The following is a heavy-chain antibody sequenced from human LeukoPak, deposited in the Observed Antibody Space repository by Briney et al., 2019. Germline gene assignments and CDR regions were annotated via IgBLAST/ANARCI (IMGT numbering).Heavy chain of an antibody. J-gene: IGHJ3*02. CDR3: GRVGGRSKAAKGDAFDI. CDR1: GFTFSSYS. D-gene: IGHD6-6*01. CDR2: ISSGSTYM. Sequence: GWSLRLSCAASGFTFSSYSMNWVRQAPGKGLEWVSSISSGSTYMYYADSVKGRFTISRDNAQNSVFLQMNSLRAEDTAVYYCGRVGGRSKAAKGDAFDIWGQGTMVVVSS. V-gene: IGHV3-21*06.